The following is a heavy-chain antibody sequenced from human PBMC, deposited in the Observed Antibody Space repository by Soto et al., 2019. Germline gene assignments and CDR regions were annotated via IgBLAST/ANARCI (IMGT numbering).Heavy chain of an antibody. CDR1: GYTLTELS. CDR2: FDPEDGET. D-gene: IGHD3-22*01. V-gene: IGHV1-24*01. J-gene: IGHJ4*02. CDR3: ATDSSGYYSEAPGY. Sequence: ASVKVSCRVSGYTLTELSMHWVRQAPGKGLEWMGGFDPEDGETIYAQKFQGRVTMTEDTSTDTAYMELSSLRSEDTAVYYCATDSSGYYSEAPGYCGQGTLVTVSS.